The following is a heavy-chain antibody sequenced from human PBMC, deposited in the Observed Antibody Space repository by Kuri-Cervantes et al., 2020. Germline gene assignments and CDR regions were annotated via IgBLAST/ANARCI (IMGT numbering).Heavy chain of an antibody. J-gene: IGHJ4*02. CDR3: ARDGFDY. Sequence: GSLRLSCTVSGGSISSSSYYWGWIRQPPGKGLEWIGSIYYSGSTYYNPSLKSRVTISVDTSKNQFSLKLSSVTAADTAVYYCARDGFDYWGQGTLVTVSS. CDR1: GGSISSSSYY. V-gene: IGHV4-39*07. CDR2: IYYSGST.